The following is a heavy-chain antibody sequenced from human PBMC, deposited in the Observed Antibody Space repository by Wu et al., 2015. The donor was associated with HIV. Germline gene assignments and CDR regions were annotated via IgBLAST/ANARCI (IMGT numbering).Heavy chain of an antibody. V-gene: IGHV1-8*01. D-gene: IGHD4-11*01. CDR2: MNPKSGNT. CDR3: ARVALTTDDY. J-gene: IGHJ4*02. Sequence: QVQLVQSGAEVKKPGASVKVSCKASGYTFTSYDVNWVRQATGQGLEWMGWMNPKSGNTGYAQKFQGRVTMTRNTSISTAYMELSSLRSDDTATYFCARVALTTDDYWGQGTLVLVSS. CDR1: GYTFTSYD.